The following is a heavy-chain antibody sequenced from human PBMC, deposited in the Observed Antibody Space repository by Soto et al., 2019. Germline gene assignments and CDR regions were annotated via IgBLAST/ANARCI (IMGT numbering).Heavy chain of an antibody. J-gene: IGHJ4*02. CDR2: IYHSGST. Sequence: SETLSLTCSVSGVSISSSNWWSWVRQPPGKGLEWIGEIYHSGSTNYNPSLKSRVTISVDKSKNQFSLKLSSVIAADTAVYYCARLVVVAAKGYFDYWGQGTLVTVSS. CDR3: ARLVVVAAKGYFDY. V-gene: IGHV4-4*02. CDR1: GVSISSSNW. D-gene: IGHD2-15*01.